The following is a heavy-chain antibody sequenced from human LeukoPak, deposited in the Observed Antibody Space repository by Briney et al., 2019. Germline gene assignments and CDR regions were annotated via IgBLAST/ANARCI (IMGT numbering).Heavy chain of an antibody. D-gene: IGHD1-1*01. CDR3: ARESLSWNDEGSRWFDP. CDR2: IYYSGST. V-gene: IGHV4-39*07. J-gene: IGHJ5*02. CDR1: GGSISSSSSY. Sequence: SETLSLTCTVSGGSISSSSSYWGWIRQPPGKGLEWIGTIYYSGSTYYNPSLKSRVTISVDTSNNQFSLKLSSVTAADTAVYYCARESLSWNDEGSRWFDPWGQGTLVTVSS.